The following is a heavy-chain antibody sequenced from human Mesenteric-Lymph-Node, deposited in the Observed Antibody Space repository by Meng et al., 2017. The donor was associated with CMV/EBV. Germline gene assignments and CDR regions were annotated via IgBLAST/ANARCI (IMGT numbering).Heavy chain of an antibody. CDR2: IHYSGST. J-gene: IGHJ4*02. CDR3: ARDRMVGATTYYFDY. D-gene: IGHD1-26*01. Sequence: SETLSLTCTVSGASITSSSYYWSWIRQPPGKGLEWIGSIHYSGSTYYNPSLKSRVTISTDTSKIQFSLKLSSVTAADTAVYYCARDRMVGATTYYFDYWGQGTLVTVSS. CDR1: GASITSSSYY. V-gene: IGHV4-39*07.